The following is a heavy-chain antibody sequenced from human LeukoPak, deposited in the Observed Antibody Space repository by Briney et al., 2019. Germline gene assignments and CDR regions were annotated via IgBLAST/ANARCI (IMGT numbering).Heavy chain of an antibody. CDR3: GSGDYYDSSGYDY. D-gene: IGHD3-22*01. Sequence: KTSETLSLTCTVSGGSISSYYWSWIQQPAGKGLEWIGRIYTSGSTNYNPSLKSRVTMSVDTSKNQFSPKLSSVTAADTAVYYCGSGDYYDSSGYDYWGQGTLVTVSS. CDR2: IYTSGST. J-gene: IGHJ4*02. CDR1: GGSISSYY. V-gene: IGHV4-4*07.